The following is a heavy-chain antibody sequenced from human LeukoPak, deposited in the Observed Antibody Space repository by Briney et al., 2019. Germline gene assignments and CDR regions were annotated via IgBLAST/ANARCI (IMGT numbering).Heavy chain of an antibody. CDR1: GYSISSGYY. D-gene: IGHD3-10*01. CDR3: ARSVTMVRGGENWFDP. Sequence: SETLSLTCTVSGYSISSGYYWGWIRQPPGKGLEWIGSIYHSGSTYYNPSLKSRVTISVDTSKNQFSLKLSSVTAADTAVYYCARSVTMVRGGENWFDPWGQGTLVTVSS. CDR2: IYHSGST. V-gene: IGHV4-38-2*02. J-gene: IGHJ5*02.